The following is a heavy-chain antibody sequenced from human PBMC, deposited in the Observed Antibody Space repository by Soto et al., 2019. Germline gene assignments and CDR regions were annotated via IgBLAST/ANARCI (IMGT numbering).Heavy chain of an antibody. Sequence: EVQLLESGAGLVQPGESLRLSCVASGFTFDDYFMNCVRQAPGKGLEWVTGIKKNGGTAQYPGSVRGRFTISRDNARNTLDLQMNSLRAEETALYGCAKDLHWYGMDVWGQWTTVTVS. CDR2: IKKNGGTA. CDR1: GFTFDDYF. CDR3: AKDLHWYGMDV. V-gene: IGHV3-23*01. J-gene: IGHJ6*02.